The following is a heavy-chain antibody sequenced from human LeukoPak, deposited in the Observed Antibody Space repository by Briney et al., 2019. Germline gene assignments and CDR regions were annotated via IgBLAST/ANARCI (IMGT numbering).Heavy chain of an antibody. V-gene: IGHV4-34*01. J-gene: IGHJ5*02. D-gene: IGHD2-2*01. CDR2: INHSGST. CDR1: GGSFSGYY. CDR3: ARERAGCSSTSFYLNWFDP. Sequence: SETLSLTCAVYGGSFSGYYWSWIRQPPGKGLEWIGEINHSGSTNYNPSLKSRVTISVDTSKNQFSLKLSSVTAADTAVYYCARERAGCSSTSFYLNWFDPWGQGTLVTVSS.